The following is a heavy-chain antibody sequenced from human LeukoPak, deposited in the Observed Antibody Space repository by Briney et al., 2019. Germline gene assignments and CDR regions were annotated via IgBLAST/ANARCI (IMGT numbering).Heavy chain of an antibody. V-gene: IGHV4-59*01. CDR3: ARVIRAPWGGLYYFDY. J-gene: IGHJ4*02. CDR1: GGSISSYY. CDR2: IYYSGST. D-gene: IGHD3-16*01. Sequence: SETLSLTCTVSGGSISSYYWSWIRQPPGKGLEWIGYIYYSGSTNYNPSLKSRVTISVDTSKNQFSLKLSSVTAADTAVYYCARVIRAPWGGLYYFDYWGQGTLVTVSS.